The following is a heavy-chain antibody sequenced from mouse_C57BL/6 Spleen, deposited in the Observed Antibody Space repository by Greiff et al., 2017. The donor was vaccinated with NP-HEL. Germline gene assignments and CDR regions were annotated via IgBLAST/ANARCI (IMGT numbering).Heavy chain of an antibody. D-gene: IGHD4-1*01. J-gene: IGHJ4*01. CDR2: IYPGDGDT. CDR3: ARSGGAMDY. Sequence: QVQLQQSGPELVKPGASVKISCKASGYAFSSSWMNWVKQRPGQGLEWIGRIYPGDGDTNYNGKFKGKATLTADKSSSTAYMQLSTQTSEDSAVYCYARSGGAMDYWGQGTSVTVSS. V-gene: IGHV1-82*01. CDR1: GYAFSSSW.